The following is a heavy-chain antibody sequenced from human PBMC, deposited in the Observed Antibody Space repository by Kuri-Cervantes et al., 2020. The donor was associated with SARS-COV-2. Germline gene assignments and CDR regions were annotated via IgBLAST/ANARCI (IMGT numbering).Heavy chain of an antibody. Sequence: SVKVSCKASGGTFSSYAISWVRQAPGQGLEWMGRIIPILGIANYAQKFQGRVTITADKSTSTAYMELSSLRSEDTAVYYCARGESAPERYFDLWGRGTLVTVSS. CDR1: GGTFSSYA. J-gene: IGHJ2*01. CDR3: ARGESAPERYFDL. V-gene: IGHV1-69*04. CDR2: IIPILGIA. D-gene: IGHD1-14*01.